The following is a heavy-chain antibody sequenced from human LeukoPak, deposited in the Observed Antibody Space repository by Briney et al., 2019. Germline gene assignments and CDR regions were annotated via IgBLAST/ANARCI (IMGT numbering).Heavy chain of an antibody. CDR3: ARETYYYDSSGYLNWFDP. J-gene: IGHJ5*02. V-gene: IGHV4-59*01. Sequence: PSETLSLTCTVSGDSISSYYCSWIRQPPGKGLEWIGYIYYSGSTSYNPSLKSRVTISLDTSNNQFSLKLSSVTAADTAVYYCARETYYYDSSGYLNWFDPWGQGTLVTVSS. CDR2: IYYSGST. CDR1: GDSISSYY. D-gene: IGHD3-22*01.